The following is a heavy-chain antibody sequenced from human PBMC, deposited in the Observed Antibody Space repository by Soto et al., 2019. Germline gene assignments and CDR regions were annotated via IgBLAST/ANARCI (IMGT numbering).Heavy chain of an antibody. V-gene: IGHV3-53*01. J-gene: IGHJ6*02. CDR3: VRPFPSGRNYGMDV. D-gene: IGHD3-10*01. CDR1: GHTVSANY. Sequence: EVQLVESGGGLIQPGGSLKLSCAASGHTVSANYMSWVRQAPGKGLEWVSVIYNDGNTYYADSVKGRFAISRDASKNTLYLQMDSLRAEDTAVYYCVRPFPSGRNYGMDVWGQGTTVTVSS. CDR2: IYNDGNT.